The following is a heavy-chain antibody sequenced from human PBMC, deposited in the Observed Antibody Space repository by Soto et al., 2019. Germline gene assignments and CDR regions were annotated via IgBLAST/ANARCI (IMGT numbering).Heavy chain of an antibody. D-gene: IGHD5-12*01. Sequence: QVQLVQSGAEVKKPGSSVKVSCKAPGDTFSSFAISWVRQAPGQGLEWMGGIIPIFRTPDYAQKFQGRVTITADESTTTAYMELSSLRSEDTAVYYCARDKHRLQLDGNYYYALDVWGQGTTVIVSS. V-gene: IGHV1-69*12. CDR2: IIPIFRTP. J-gene: IGHJ6*02. CDR1: GDTFSSFA. CDR3: ARDKHRLQLDGNYYYALDV.